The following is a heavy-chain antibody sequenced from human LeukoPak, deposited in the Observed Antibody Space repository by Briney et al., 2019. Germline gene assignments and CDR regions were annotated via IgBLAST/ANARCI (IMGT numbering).Heavy chain of an antibody. CDR3: ATQRLATVAPFDN. J-gene: IGHJ4*02. Sequence: PSETLSLTCTVSGVSITSGNYYWDWIRQPPGQGLAWIGSMYYTGNTYYNPSLKSRVTLSLDTSKSHFSLRLSSLTAADTAVYYCATQRLATVAPFDNWGQGTLVTVSS. D-gene: IGHD4-23*01. CDR2: MYYTGNT. CDR1: GVSITSGNYY. V-gene: IGHV4-39*01.